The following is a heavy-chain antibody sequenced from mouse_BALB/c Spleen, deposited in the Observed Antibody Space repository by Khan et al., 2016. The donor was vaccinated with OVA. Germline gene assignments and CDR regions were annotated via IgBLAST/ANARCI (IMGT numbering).Heavy chain of an antibody. V-gene: IGHV1-69*02. D-gene: IGHD2-3*01. CDR2: IYPSDSYT. J-gene: IGHJ3*01. Sequence: QVQLQQPGTELVRPGASVKLSCKASGYTFTNYWINWVKQRPGQGLEWIGNIYPSDSYTNYNQKFKDMATLTVDKSSSTAYMQLSSPASADSAVDYCTRGGVDGSSFAYWGQGTLVTVSA. CDR1: GYTFTNYW. CDR3: TRGGVDGSSFAY.